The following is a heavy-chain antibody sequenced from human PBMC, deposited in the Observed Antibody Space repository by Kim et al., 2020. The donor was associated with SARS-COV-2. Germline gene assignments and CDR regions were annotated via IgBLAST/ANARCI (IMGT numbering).Heavy chain of an antibody. CDR3: ARGGGSYYY. Sequence: STKYYADSVKGRFTISRDNAKNSLYLQMNSLRAEDTAVYYCARGGGSYYYWGQGTLVTVSS. J-gene: IGHJ4*02. V-gene: IGHV3-48*03. CDR2: STK. D-gene: IGHD1-26*01.